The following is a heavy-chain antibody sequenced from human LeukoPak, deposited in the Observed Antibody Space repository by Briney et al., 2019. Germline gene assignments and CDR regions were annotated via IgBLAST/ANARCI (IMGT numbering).Heavy chain of an antibody. V-gene: IGHV3-53*01. Sequence: GGSLRLSCAASGFTVSSNYMTWVRQAPGKGLEWVSLMYGAGSTHYADSVRGRFTISRDNSKNTLYLQMNSLRAEDTAVYYCAKALKPGYPYYYYYYGMDVWGQGTTVTVSS. CDR3: AKALKPGYPYYYYYYGMDV. D-gene: IGHD1-14*01. CDR2: MYGAGST. CDR1: GFTVSSNY. J-gene: IGHJ6*02.